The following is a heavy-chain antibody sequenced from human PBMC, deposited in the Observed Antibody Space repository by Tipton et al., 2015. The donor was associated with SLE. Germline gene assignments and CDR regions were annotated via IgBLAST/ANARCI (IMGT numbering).Heavy chain of an antibody. Sequence: LSLTCAASGFTFSSYAMHWVRQAPGKGLEWVAVISYDGSKKYYADSVKGRFTISRDNSKNTLYLQMNSLRAEDTAVYYCAREEDRHLYFALWGRGTLVTVSS. CDR1: GFTFSSYA. V-gene: IGHV3-30*04. CDR2: ISYDGSKK. J-gene: IGHJ2*01. CDR3: AREEDRHLYFAL.